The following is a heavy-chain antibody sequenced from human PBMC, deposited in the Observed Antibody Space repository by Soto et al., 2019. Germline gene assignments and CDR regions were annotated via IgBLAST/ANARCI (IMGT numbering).Heavy chain of an antibody. V-gene: IGHV3-30-3*01. CDR3: ARDKSPYSSGWHNRHFDY. CDR2: ISYDGSNK. D-gene: IGHD6-19*01. Sequence: QVQLVESGGGVVQPGRSLRLSCAASGFTFSTYAMHWVRQAPGKGLEWVAVISYDGSNKYYADSVKGRFTISRDNSKNTLYLHMTSLRAEDTAVYYCARDKSPYSSGWHNRHFDYWGQGTLVTVSS. J-gene: IGHJ4*02. CDR1: GFTFSTYA.